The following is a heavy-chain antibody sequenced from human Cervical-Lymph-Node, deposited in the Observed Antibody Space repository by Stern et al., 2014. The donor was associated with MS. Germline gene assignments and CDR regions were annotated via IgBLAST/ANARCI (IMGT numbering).Heavy chain of an antibody. D-gene: IGHD5-18*01. CDR2: MSNSGAT. Sequence: QVQLQESGPGRVQPSETLSLTCTVSGASIKNFYWNWIRQPPGKGLEWICHMSNSGATYYDPSLKSRVTLSMDASKQQFSLSLTSVTAADTAVYFCARGRHTAMVTSGRYFDLWGQGTLVTVSS. CDR3: ARGRHTAMVTSGRYFDL. J-gene: IGHJ4*02. V-gene: IGHV4-4*07. CDR1: GASIKNFY.